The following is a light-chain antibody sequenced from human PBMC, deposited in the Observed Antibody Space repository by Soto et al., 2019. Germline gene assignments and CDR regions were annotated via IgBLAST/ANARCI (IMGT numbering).Light chain of an antibody. CDR2: DVS. Sequence: QSVLTQPDSVSGSPGQSITISCTGTSSDVGAYNYVSWYQQHPGKAPKLMIYDVSNRPSGVSNRFSGSKSGNTASLTISGLQAEDEADYYCSSYASSSFVVFGGGTKLTVL. CDR3: SSYASSSFVV. CDR1: SSDVGAYNY. J-gene: IGLJ2*01. V-gene: IGLV2-14*01.